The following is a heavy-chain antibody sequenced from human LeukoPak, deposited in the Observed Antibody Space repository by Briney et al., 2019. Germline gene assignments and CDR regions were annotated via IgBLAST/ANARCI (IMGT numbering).Heavy chain of an antibody. Sequence: VASVKVSCKASGYTFTSYGISWVRQAPGQGLEWMGWISAYNGNTNYAQKLQGRVTMTTDTSTSTAYMELRSLRSDDTAVYYCAREAQFSVGATKDISDYWGQGTLVTVSS. CDR3: AREAQFSVGATKDISDY. CDR1: GYTFTSYG. D-gene: IGHD1-26*01. J-gene: IGHJ4*02. V-gene: IGHV1-18*01. CDR2: ISAYNGNT.